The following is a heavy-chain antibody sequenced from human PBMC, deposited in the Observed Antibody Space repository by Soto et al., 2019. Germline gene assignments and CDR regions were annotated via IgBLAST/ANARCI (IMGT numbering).Heavy chain of an antibody. V-gene: IGHV1-69*19. D-gene: IGHD3-10*01. J-gene: IGHJ4*02. CDR1: GGTFNTYA. CDR3: AWEVQVHTPAFVY. CDR2: ISPMFGAA. Sequence: QVQLVQSGAEMKKPGSSVKVSCQSSGGTFNTYAMNWVRQAPGQGPEWVGDISPMFGAANYAPKFQGRVTSTADESTGKSYIQLSSFTSEDTALYFCAWEVQVHTPAFVYWGQGTLVTVSS.